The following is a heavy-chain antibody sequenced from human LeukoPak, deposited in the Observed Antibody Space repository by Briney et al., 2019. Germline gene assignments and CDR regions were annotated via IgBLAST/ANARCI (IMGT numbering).Heavy chain of an antibody. CDR1: GYSFTSYW. Sequence: GESLKISCKGSGYSFTSYWIGWVRQMPGKGLEWMGIIYPDDSDTRYSPSFQGQVTISADKSISTAYLQWSSLKASDTAMYYCARLVGDYYGSGSYYNLDYWGQGTLVTVSS. V-gene: IGHV5-51*01. CDR3: ARLVGDYYGSGSYYNLDY. CDR2: IYPDDSDT. J-gene: IGHJ4*02. D-gene: IGHD3-10*01.